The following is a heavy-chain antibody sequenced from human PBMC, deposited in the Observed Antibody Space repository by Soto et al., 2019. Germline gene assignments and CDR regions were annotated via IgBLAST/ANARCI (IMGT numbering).Heavy chain of an antibody. V-gene: IGHV1-46*01. J-gene: IGHJ4*02. D-gene: IGHD2-15*01. CDR2: INPSGGST. CDR1: GYTFTNYH. Sequence: QVQLVQSGAEVKKPGASAKVSCKALGYTFTNYHMHWVRQAPGQGLEWMGIINPSGGSTSYAQKFQGRVSMTRDTSTNTVYMELSSLRSEDTAVYYCARCTLYCTGGSCYPGGPDHWGQGTLVTVSS. CDR3: ARCTLYCTGGSCYPGGPDH.